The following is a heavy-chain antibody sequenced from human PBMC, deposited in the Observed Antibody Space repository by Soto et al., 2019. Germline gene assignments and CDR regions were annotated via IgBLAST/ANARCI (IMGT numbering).Heavy chain of an antibody. J-gene: IGHJ4*02. Sequence: LRLSCAASGFTFSNYGMSWVRQAPGKGLEWVSALPEIGTNTYYADSVKGRFTISRDNSKNTLFLQINNLRAGDTAVYYCAKKRCVGATWFFDFCGQGSLVTVSS. CDR3: AKKRCVGATWFFDF. D-gene: IGHD1-26*01. V-gene: IGHV3-23*01. CDR2: LPEIGTNT. CDR1: GFTFSNYG.